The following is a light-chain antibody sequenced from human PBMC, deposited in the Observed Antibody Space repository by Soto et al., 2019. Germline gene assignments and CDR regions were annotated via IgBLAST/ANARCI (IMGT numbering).Light chain of an antibody. CDR1: QSVRNN. CDR2: GVS. Sequence: ELVMTQSPDTLSVSPGERATLPCRASQSVRNNLAWYQQKPGQAPRLLIYGVSTRATGVPARFSGSGSGTEFTLTISSLQPDDFATYYCQQYNSYSPPWTFGQGTKVDIK. J-gene: IGKJ1*01. CDR3: QQYNSYSPPWT. V-gene: IGKV3-15*01.